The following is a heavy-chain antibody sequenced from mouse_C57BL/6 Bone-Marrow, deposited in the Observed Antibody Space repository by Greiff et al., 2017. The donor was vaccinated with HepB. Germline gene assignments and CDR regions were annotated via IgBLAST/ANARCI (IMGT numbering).Heavy chain of an antibody. CDR2: IYPRSGNT. Sequence: QVQLKQSGAELARPGASVKLSCKASGYTFTSYGISWVKQRTGQGLEWIGEIYPRSGNTYYNEKFKGKATLTADKSSSTAYMELRSLTSEDSAVYFCARSRSNYYGSSYVGYWYFDVWGTGTTVTVSS. J-gene: IGHJ1*03. D-gene: IGHD1-1*01. CDR3: ARSRSNYYGSSYVGYWYFDV. CDR1: GYTFTSYG. V-gene: IGHV1-81*01.